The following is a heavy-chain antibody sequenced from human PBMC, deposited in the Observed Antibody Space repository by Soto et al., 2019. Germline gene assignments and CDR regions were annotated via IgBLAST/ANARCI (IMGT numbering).Heavy chain of an antibody. D-gene: IGHD2-2*01. CDR1: GYTFTSYD. Sequence: QVQLVQSGAKVKKPGASVKVSCKASGYTFTSYDINWVRQATGQGLEWMGWMNPNSGNTVYAQKFQGRVTMTRNTSISTAYMELSSLRSEDTAVYYCAREGAGPQLLGGGMDVWGQGTTVTVSS. J-gene: IGHJ6*02. CDR3: AREGAGPQLLGGGMDV. V-gene: IGHV1-8*01. CDR2: MNPNSGNT.